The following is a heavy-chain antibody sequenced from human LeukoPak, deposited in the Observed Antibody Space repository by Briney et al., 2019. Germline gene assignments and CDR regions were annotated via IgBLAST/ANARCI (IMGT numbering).Heavy chain of an antibody. V-gene: IGHV1-18*01. Sequence: ASVTVSCKASGYTFTSYGISWVRQAPGQGLEWMGWISAYNGNTNYAQKLQGRVTTTTDTSTSTAYMELRSLRSDDTAVYYCARDQLSPYYGLDWGQGTLVTVSS. CDR3: ARDQLSPYYGLD. CDR1: GYTFTSYG. CDR2: ISAYNGNT. J-gene: IGHJ4*02. D-gene: IGHD3-10*01.